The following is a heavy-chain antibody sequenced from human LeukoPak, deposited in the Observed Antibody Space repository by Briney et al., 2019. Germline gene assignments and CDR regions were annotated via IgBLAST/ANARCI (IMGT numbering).Heavy chain of an antibody. CDR2: ISWNSGSI. V-gene: IGHV3-9*01. J-gene: IGHJ3*02. Sequence: GGSLRLSCAASGFTFDDYAMHWVRQAPGKGLEWVSGISWNSGSIGYADSVKGRFTISRDNAKNSLYLQMNSLRAEDTALYYCAKAQGATIDGIAVAGTFGYAFDIWGQGTMVTVSS. CDR3: AKAQGATIDGIAVAGTFGYAFDI. CDR1: GFTFDDYA. D-gene: IGHD6-19*01.